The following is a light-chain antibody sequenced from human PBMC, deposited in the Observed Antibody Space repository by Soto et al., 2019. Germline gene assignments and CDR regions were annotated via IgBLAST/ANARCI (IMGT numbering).Light chain of an antibody. CDR3: SSFTSSHTGV. CDR2: EVT. CDR1: SSDVGGYNY. Sequence: QSALTQPASVSGSPGQSSTISCTGTSSDVGGYNYVSWYQQHPGKAPKLMIYEVTNRPSGVSNRFSGSKSGNTASLTISGLQAEDEADYYCSSFTSSHTGVFGGGTKLTVL. J-gene: IGLJ3*02. V-gene: IGLV2-14*01.